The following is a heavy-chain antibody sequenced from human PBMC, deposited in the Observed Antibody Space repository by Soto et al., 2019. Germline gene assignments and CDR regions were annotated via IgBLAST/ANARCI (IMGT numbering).Heavy chain of an antibody. CDR3: ARALGYTYGHLPIDY. D-gene: IGHD5-18*01. Sequence: PGGYLSLSCAASGFTFRNYGMSWVRQAPGKGLEWVSGIGGGGGSTYYADSVKGRFSISRDNSKNTLYLQMNSLRAEDTAVYYCARALGYTYGHLPIDYWGQGTLVTSPQ. J-gene: IGHJ4*02. CDR1: GFTFRNYG. CDR2: IGGGGGST. V-gene: IGHV3-23*01.